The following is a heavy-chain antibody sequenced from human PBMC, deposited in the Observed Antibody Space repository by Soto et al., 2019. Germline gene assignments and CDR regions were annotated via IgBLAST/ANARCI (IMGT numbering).Heavy chain of an antibody. V-gene: IGHV3-15*07. J-gene: IGHJ6*02. CDR3: TTPIVGATQSLYYYYGMDV. D-gene: IGHD1-26*01. CDR2: IKSKTDGGTT. CDR1: GFTFSNAW. Sequence: PGGSLRLSCAASGFTFSNAWMNWVRQAPGKGLEWVGRIKSKTDGGTTDYAAPVKGRFTISRDDSKNTLYLQMNSLKTEDTAVYYCTTPIVGATQSLYYYYGMDVWGQGTTVTVSS.